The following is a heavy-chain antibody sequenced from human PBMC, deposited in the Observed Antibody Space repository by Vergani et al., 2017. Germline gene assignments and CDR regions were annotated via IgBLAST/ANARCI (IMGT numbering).Heavy chain of an antibody. V-gene: IGHV4-34*01. CDR3: ARGPYNYGSGSRLSYVDY. CDR2: INHSGST. Sequence: QVQLQQWGAGLLKPSETLSLTCAVYGGSFSGYYWSWIRQPPGKGLEWIGEINHSGSTNYNPSLKSRVTISVDSSKNRFSLKLSSVTAADTAVYYCARGPYNYGSGSRLSYVDYWGQGTLVTVSS. J-gene: IGHJ4*02. CDR1: GGSFSGYY. D-gene: IGHD3-10*01.